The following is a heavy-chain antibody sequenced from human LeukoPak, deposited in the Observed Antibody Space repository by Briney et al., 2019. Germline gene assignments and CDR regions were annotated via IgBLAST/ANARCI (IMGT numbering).Heavy chain of an antibody. Sequence: GGSLRLSCAASGFTFSDYYMSWIRQAPGKGLEWISYISSNGRTIYYADSVKGRFTISRDNARKSVYLQMNILRAEDTAIYYCARTQQWLVLGFDPWGQGTLVTVSS. V-gene: IGHV3-11*01. J-gene: IGHJ5*02. D-gene: IGHD6-19*01. CDR1: GFTFSDYY. CDR2: ISSNGRTI. CDR3: ARTQQWLVLGFDP.